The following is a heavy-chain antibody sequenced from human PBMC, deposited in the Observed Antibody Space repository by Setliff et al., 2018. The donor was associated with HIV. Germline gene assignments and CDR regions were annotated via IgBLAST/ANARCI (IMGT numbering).Heavy chain of an antibody. J-gene: IGHJ4*02. CDR1: GGSISSSSYY. Sequence: SETLSLTCTVSGGSISSSSYYWGWIRQPPGKGLEWIGTIYYSGSTSYSPSLMSRVTISVDTSKKQFSLKLSSVTAADTAVYYCARVELGHFDYWGQGTLVTVSS. V-gene: IGHV4-39*07. CDR3: ARVELGHFDY. CDR2: IYYSGST. D-gene: IGHD1-7*01.